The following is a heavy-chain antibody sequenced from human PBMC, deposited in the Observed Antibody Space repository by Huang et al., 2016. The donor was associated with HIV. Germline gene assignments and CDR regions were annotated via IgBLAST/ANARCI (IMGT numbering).Heavy chain of an antibody. CDR3: ARGQGGYYYYYMDV. J-gene: IGHJ6*03. V-gene: IGHV4-34*01. CDR1: GGSFSGYY. CDR2: INHSEGT. Sequence: QVQLQQWGAGLLRPSETLSLTCAVYGGSFSGYYGTWIRQPPGKGLEWIGEINHSEGTNYNPSLKSRVTMSVDTSRNQFSLTLTSVTAADTAVYYCARGQGGYYYYYMDVWGKGTTVTVSS.